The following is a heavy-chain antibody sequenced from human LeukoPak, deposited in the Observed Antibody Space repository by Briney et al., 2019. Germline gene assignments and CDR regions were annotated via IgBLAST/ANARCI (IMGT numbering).Heavy chain of an antibody. D-gene: IGHD6-13*01. CDR3: AKDSTLAAAGHDAFDI. CDR2: IKQDGSEK. Sequence: GGSLRLSCAASGFTFSTYWMSWARQAPGKRPEWVAYIKQDGSEKDYVDSVKGRFTISRDNAKNSLYLQMNSLRGEDTAVYYCAKDSTLAAAGHDAFDIWGQGTMVTVSS. J-gene: IGHJ3*02. V-gene: IGHV3-7*03. CDR1: GFTFSTYW.